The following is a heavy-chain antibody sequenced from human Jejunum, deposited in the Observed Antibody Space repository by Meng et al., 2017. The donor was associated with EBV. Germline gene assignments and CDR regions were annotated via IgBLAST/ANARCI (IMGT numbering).Heavy chain of an antibody. D-gene: IGHD3-16*01. J-gene: IGHJ5*02. V-gene: IGHV1-8*01. Sequence: QVQLVQSGAEVKKPXASVKVSCKASGYTFINHDINWVRQATGQGLEWMGWMNSNSGNTGYAQKFQGRVTMTRDTSMNTAYMELSSLRSEDTAVYFCARGSGAGGRDWFDPWGQGTLVTVSS. CDR2: MNSNSGNT. CDR1: GYTFINHD. CDR3: ARGSGAGGRDWFDP.